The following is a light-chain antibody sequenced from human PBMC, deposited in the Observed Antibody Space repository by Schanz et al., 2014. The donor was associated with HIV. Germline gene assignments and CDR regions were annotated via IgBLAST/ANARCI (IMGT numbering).Light chain of an antibody. V-gene: IGKV1-5*03. J-gene: IGKJ2*02. CDR2: EAS. Sequence: DIQMTQSPSTLSASVGDRVSLTCRASQNISPWLAWYQQKPGRPPKLLIYEASTLETGVPSRFSGSGSGTEFTLTIDSLQPDDFATYYCQQYNDYSCTFGQGTKLDI. CDR3: QQYNDYSCT. CDR1: QNISPW.